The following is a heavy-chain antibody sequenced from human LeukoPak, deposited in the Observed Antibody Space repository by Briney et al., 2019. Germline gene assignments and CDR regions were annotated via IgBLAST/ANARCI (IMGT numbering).Heavy chain of an antibody. Sequence: SETLSLTWTVSGGSISSYYWSWIRQPAGKGLEWIGYIYYSGSTNYNPSLKSRVTISVDTSKNQFSLKLSSVTAADTAVYYCARDYYGSSGYWTMENYYMDVWGKGTTVTVSS. V-gene: IGHV4-59*01. CDR3: ARDYYGSSGYWTMENYYMDV. CDR1: GGSISSYY. J-gene: IGHJ6*03. CDR2: IYYSGST. D-gene: IGHD3-22*01.